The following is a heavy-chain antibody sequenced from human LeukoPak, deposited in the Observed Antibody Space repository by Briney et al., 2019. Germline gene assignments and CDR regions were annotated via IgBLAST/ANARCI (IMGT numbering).Heavy chain of an antibody. D-gene: IGHD6-13*01. CDR1: GFTFSSYA. J-gene: IGHJ4*02. CDR3: ARAQIRSSSWHTIFGYFDY. V-gene: IGHV3-30*04. Sequence: PGGSLRLSCAASGFTFSSYAMHWVRQAPGKGLEWVAVISYDGSNKYYADSVKGRFTISRDNSKNTLYLQMNSLRAEDTAVYYCARAQIRSSSWHTIFGYFDYWGQGTLVTVSS. CDR2: ISYDGSNK.